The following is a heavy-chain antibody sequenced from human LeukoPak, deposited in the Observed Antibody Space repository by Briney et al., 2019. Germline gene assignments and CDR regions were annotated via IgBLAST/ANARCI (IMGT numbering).Heavy chain of an antibody. V-gene: IGHV4-34*01. D-gene: IGHD5-24*01. J-gene: IGHJ4*02. CDR3: ARSGDGYNYDY. Sequence: SETLSLTCAVYGGSLSGYYWSWIRQPPGKGLEWIGEINHSGSTNYNPSLKSRVTISVDTSKNQFSLKLSSVTAADTAVYYCARSGDGYNYDYWGQGTLVTISS. CDR1: GGSLSGYY. CDR2: INHSGST.